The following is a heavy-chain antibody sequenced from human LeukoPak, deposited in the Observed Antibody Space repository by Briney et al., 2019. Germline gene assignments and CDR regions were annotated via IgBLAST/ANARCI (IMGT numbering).Heavy chain of an antibody. CDR1: GGSISSGDYY. CDR3: ASPRARGGSYPFDY. V-gene: IGHV4-30-4*08. J-gene: IGHJ4*02. CDR2: IYYSGST. Sequence: PSQTLSLTCTVSGGSISSGDYYWSWIRQPPGKCLEWIGYIYYSGSTYYNPSLKSRVTISVDTSKNQFSLKLSSVTAADTAVYYCASPRARGGSYPFDYWGQGTLVTVSS. D-gene: IGHD1-26*01.